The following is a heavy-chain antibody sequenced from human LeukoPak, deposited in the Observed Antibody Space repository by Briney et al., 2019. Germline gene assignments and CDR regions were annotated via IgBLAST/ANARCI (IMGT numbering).Heavy chain of an antibody. Sequence: GGSLRLSCVASGFTFSSYAMSWFRRAPGKGLEWVSAISGSGGSTYYADSVKGRFTISRDNSKNTLYLQMNSLRAEDTAVYYCAKDRYYYDSSGYYYDWGQGTLVTVSS. D-gene: IGHD3-22*01. CDR3: AKDRYYYDSSGYYYD. CDR2: ISGSGGST. V-gene: IGHV3-23*01. CDR1: GFTFSSYA. J-gene: IGHJ4*02.